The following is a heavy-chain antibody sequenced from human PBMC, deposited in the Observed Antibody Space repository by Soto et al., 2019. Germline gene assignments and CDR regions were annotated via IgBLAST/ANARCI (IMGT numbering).Heavy chain of an antibody. V-gene: IGHV4-34*01. CDR3: ASPGYCSDGTCYCWAFDI. D-gene: IGHD2-15*01. CDR2: INHSGST. CDR1: GGSFSGYY. Sequence: SETLSLTCAVYGGSFSGYYWSWIRQPPGKGLEWIGEINHSGSTNYNPSLKSRLTMSVDTSKNQFSLELSSVTAADTALYYCASPGYCSDGTCYCWAFDIWGPGTMVTVSS. J-gene: IGHJ3*02.